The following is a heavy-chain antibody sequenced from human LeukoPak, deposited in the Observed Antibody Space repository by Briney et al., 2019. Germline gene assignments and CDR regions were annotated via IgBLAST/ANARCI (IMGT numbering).Heavy chain of an antibody. CDR1: GGSISRSSYY. J-gene: IGHJ4*02. CDR3: ARGTGGSGYPIAFRDY. Sequence: PSETLSLTCTVSGGSISRSSYYWGWIRQPPGKGLEWIGSIHYSGSTYYNPSLKSRVTISVDTSKNQFSLKLSSVTAADTAVYYCARGTGGSGYPIAFRDYWGQGTLVTVSS. D-gene: IGHD3-3*01. CDR2: IHYSGST. V-gene: IGHV4-39*07.